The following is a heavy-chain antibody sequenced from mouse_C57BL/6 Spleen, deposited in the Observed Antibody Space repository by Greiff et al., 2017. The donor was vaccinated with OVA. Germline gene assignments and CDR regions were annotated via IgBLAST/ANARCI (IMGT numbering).Heavy chain of an antibody. J-gene: IGHJ2*01. V-gene: IGHV5-4*01. D-gene: IGHD1-1*01. CDR2: ISDGGSYT. CDR1: GFTFSSYA. Sequence: DVMLVESGGGLVKPGGSLKLSCAASGFTFSSYAMSWVRQTPEKRLEWVATISDGGSYTYYPDNVKGRFTISRDNAKNNLYLQMSHLKSEDTAMYYCARDGSSYYFDYWGQGTTLTVSS. CDR3: ARDGSSYYFDY.